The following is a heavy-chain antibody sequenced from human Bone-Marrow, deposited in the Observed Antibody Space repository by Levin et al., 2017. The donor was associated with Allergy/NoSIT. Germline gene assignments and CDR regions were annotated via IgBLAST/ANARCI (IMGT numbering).Heavy chain of an antibody. CDR2: VYYSGHT. Sequence: PSETLSLTCSVSGVSIGTGGFYWTWVRQLPGKGLEWIGYVYYSGHTYYNPSLKSRLIISIDTSENQFSLQLTSVTAADTAMYYCARDIDESGSRRDRRGAFDVWGQGAMVTVSS. CDR1: GVSIGTGGFY. D-gene: IGHD3-10*01. V-gene: IGHV4-31*03. CDR3: ARDIDESGSRRDRRGAFDV. J-gene: IGHJ3*01.